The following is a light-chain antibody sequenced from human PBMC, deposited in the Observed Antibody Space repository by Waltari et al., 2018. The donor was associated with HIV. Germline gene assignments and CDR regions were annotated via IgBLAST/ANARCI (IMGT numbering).Light chain of an antibody. V-gene: IGKV1-39*01. CDR1: QSISSY. Sequence: DIQMTQSPSSLSASVGDRVTITCRASQSISSYLNWYQQKPGKAPKLLIYAASSLQSGVVSRCTGSGSGTDFTLTISSLQPEDFATYYCQQSYSTPPYTCGQGTKLEIK. CDR3: QQSYSTPPYT. CDR2: AAS. J-gene: IGKJ2*01.